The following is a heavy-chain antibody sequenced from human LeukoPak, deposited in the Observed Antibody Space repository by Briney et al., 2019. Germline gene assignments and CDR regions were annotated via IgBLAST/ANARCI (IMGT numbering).Heavy chain of an antibody. V-gene: IGHV3-30*18. J-gene: IGHJ4*02. CDR2: ISSDGSDK. CDR1: GFTFRSYA. CDR3: AKDPYSSSSGYFDY. D-gene: IGHD6-6*01. Sequence: GSLRLSCAASGFTFRSYAMHWVRQAPGKGLEWVAVISSDGSDKFYADSVKGRFTISRDNSKNTLYLQMNSLRAEDTAVYYCAKDPYSSSSGYFDYWGQGTLVTVSS.